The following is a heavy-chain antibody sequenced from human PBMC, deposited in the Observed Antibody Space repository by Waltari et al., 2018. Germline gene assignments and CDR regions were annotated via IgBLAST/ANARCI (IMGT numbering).Heavy chain of an antibody. Sequence: QVQLVESGGGVVQPGGSLRLSCAASGFPFSSYGMPWGRQAPGKGLEWVAFIRYDGSNKYYADSVKGRFTISRDNSKNTLYLQMNSLRAEDTAVYYCAKDRGGYDTFTYWGQGTLVTVSS. CDR3: AKDRGGYDTFTY. D-gene: IGHD5-12*01. J-gene: IGHJ4*02. V-gene: IGHV3-30*02. CDR2: IRYDGSNK. CDR1: GFPFSSYG.